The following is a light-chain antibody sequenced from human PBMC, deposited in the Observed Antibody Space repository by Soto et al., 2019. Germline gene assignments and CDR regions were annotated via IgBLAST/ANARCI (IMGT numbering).Light chain of an antibody. Sequence: EIVLTQSPDTLSLSPGERATLSCRASQTVSGSYLAWYQQKPGQAPRLLIFGASMRATGIPDRFSGSESGTDFTLTISRLEPEDFAVYYCQQYDNSPWTFGQGTKVEIK. CDR3: QQYDNSPWT. CDR1: QTVSGSY. V-gene: IGKV3-20*01. CDR2: GAS. J-gene: IGKJ1*01.